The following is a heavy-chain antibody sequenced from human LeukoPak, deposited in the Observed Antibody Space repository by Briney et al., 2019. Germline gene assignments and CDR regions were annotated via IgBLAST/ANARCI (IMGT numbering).Heavy chain of an antibody. CDR2: ISYDGSNK. CDR3: AREEGYYDSSGYYPLGMDV. V-gene: IGHV3-30-3*01. J-gene: IGHJ6*02. D-gene: IGHD3-22*01. Sequence: SGRSLRLSCAASGFTFSSYAMHWVRQAPGKGLEWVAVISYDGSNKYYADSVKGRFTISRDNSKNTLYLQMNSLRAEDTAVYYCAREEGYYDSSGYYPLGMDVWGQGTTVTVSS. CDR1: GFTFSSYA.